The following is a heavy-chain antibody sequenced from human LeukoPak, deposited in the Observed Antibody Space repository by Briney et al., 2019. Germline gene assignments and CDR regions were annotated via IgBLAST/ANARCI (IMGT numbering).Heavy chain of an antibody. Sequence: ASVKVSCKASGYTFTSYYMHWVRQAPGQGLEWMGIINPSAGGTSYAQKFQGRVTITRNTSISTAYMELSSLRSEDTAVYYCARGGLSYGDYDDYYYYYYMDVWGKGTTVTVSS. CDR2: INPSAGGT. D-gene: IGHD4-17*01. V-gene: IGHV1-46*01. CDR1: GYTFTSYY. J-gene: IGHJ6*03. CDR3: ARGGLSYGDYDDYYYYYYMDV.